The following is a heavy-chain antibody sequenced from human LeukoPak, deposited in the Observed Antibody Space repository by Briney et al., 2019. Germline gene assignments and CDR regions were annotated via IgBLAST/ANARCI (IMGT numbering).Heavy chain of an antibody. D-gene: IGHD7-27*01. Sequence: PSETLSLTCTVSGGSISSGSYYWSWIRQPAGKGLEWIGRIYTSGSTNYNPSLKSRVTISVDTSKNQFSLKLSSVTAADTAVYYCARDGEFDAFDIWGQGTMVTVSS. CDR3: ARDGEFDAFDI. V-gene: IGHV4-61*02. J-gene: IGHJ3*02. CDR2: IYTSGST. CDR1: GGSISSGSYY.